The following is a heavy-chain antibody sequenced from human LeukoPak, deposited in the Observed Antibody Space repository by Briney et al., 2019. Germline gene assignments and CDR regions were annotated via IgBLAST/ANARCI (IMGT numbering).Heavy chain of an antibody. J-gene: IGHJ4*02. CDR2: ISSSGSTI. CDR1: GFTFSDYY. D-gene: IGHD2-15*01. CDR3: ARHGQDIVVVVAATYDY. V-gene: IGHV3-11*01. Sequence: PGGSLRLFCAASGFTFSDYYMSWIRQAPGKGLEWVSYISSSGSTIYYADSVKGRFTISRDNAKNSLYLQMNSLRAEDTAVYYCARHGQDIVVVVAATYDYWGQGTLVTVSS.